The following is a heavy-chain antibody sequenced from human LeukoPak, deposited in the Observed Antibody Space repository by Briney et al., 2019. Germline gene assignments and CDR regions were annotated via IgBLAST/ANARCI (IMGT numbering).Heavy chain of an antibody. CDR2: ISSSGSTI. CDR1: GFTFSSYE. Sequence: PGGSLRLSCAASGFTFSSYEMNWVRQAPGKGLEWVSYISSSGSTIYYADSVKGRFTISRDNAKNSLYLQVNSLRAEDTAVYYCVRWGYSGGWYMMDVWGKGTTVTVSS. J-gene: IGHJ6*04. V-gene: IGHV3-48*03. CDR3: VRWGYSGGWYMMDV. D-gene: IGHD6-19*01.